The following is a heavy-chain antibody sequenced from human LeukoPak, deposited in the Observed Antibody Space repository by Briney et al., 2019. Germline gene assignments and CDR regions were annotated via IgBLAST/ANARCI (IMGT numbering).Heavy chain of an antibody. D-gene: IGHD4-23*01. Sequence: SETLSLTCSVSGASISNYYWSWLRQPPGKGLEWIGYVHYSGITNYNPSLKSRVTMSADTSKSQLSLKLNSVTAADTAVYYCTRDRWLDFWGQGTLVTVSS. J-gene: IGHJ4*02. CDR2: VHYSGIT. V-gene: IGHV4-59*01. CDR3: TRDRWLDF. CDR1: GASISNYY.